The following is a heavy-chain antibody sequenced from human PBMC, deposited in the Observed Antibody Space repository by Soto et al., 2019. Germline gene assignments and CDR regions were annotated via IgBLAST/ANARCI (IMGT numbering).Heavy chain of an antibody. CDR2: INHSGST. CDR1: GGSFSGYY. J-gene: IGHJ4*02. V-gene: IGHV4-34*01. Sequence: SETLSLTCAVYGGSFSGYYWSWIRQPPGKGLEWIGEINHSGSTNYNPSLKSRVTISVDTSKNQFSLKLSSVTAADTAVYYCQYSSGWHALDYFDYWGQGTLVTVSS. CDR3: QYSSGWHALDYFDY. D-gene: IGHD6-19*01.